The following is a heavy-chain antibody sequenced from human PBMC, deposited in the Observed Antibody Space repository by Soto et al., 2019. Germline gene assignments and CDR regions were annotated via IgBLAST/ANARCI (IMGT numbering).Heavy chain of an antibody. Sequence: ASVKVSCKVSGYTLTELSMHWVRQAPGKGLEWMGGFDPEDGETIYAQKFQGRVTMTEDTSPDTDYMERSSLRSEDTAVYYCATDSARYCSGGSCYQNWFDPWGQGTLVTVSS. V-gene: IGHV1-24*01. J-gene: IGHJ5*02. CDR3: ATDSARYCSGGSCYQNWFDP. CDR2: FDPEDGET. D-gene: IGHD2-15*01. CDR1: GYTLTELS.